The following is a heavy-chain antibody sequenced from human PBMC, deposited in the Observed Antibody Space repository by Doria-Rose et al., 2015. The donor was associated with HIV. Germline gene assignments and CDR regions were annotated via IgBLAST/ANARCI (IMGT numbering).Heavy chain of an antibody. D-gene: IGHD6-13*01. CDR2: IFSDDER. CDR3: ARIKSSRWYHKYYFDF. CDR1: GVSLSSPGMG. V-gene: IGHV2-26*01. Sequence: QESGPVLMKPTETLTLTCTVSGVSLSSPGMGVSWIRQPPGKALEWLANIFSDDERSYKTSLKSRPTISRGTSKSQVVLTMTDMDPVDTATYYCARIKSSRWYHKYYFDFWGQGTLVIVSA. J-gene: IGHJ4*02.